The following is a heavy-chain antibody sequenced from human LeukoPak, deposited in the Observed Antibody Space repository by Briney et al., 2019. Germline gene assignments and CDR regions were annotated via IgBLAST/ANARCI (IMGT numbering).Heavy chain of an antibody. Sequence: PGGSLRLSCAASGFTFSSYGMHWVRQAPDKGLEWVAVISDDGSYKYYADSVKGRFTFSRDNSKNTLYLQMNSLRPEDTAVYYCAKTSVNFYYYYDMDVWGQGTTVTHSS. J-gene: IGHJ6*02. CDR2: ISDDGSYK. V-gene: IGHV3-30*18. CDR1: GFTFSSYG. CDR3: AKTSVNFYYYYDMDV. D-gene: IGHD5/OR15-5a*01.